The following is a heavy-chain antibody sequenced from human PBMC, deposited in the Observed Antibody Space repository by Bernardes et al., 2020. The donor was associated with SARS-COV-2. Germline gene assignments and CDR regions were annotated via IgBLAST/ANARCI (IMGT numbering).Heavy chain of an antibody. V-gene: IGHV3-43*01. CDR2: VSWDGSTT. CDR3: ATERQSLTVFGVGHDAFDF. J-gene: IGHJ3*01. CDR1: GFTFEDYT. Sequence: GGSLRLSCAASGFTFEDYTMHWVRQVPGKGLEWVSLVSWDGSTTNYADSVKGRFIISRDSSRNTVHLQMDSLRKEDTALYYCATERQSLTVFGVGHDAFDFWGQWTMVTFSS. D-gene: IGHD3-3*01.